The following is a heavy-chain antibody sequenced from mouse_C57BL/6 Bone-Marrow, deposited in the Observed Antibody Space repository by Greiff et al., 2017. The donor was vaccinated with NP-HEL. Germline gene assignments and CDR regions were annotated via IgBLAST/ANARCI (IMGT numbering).Heavy chain of an antibody. CDR2: ISSGGSYT. CDR1: GFTFSSYG. V-gene: IGHV5-6*01. Sequence: EVKLVESGGDLVKPGGSLKLSCAASGFTFSSYGMSWVRQTPDKRLEWVATISSGGSYTYYPDSVKGRFTISRDNAKNTLYLQMSSLKSEDTAMYYCARQAYDGYSFAYWGQGTLVTVSA. CDR3: ARQAYDGYSFAY. D-gene: IGHD2-3*01. J-gene: IGHJ3*01.